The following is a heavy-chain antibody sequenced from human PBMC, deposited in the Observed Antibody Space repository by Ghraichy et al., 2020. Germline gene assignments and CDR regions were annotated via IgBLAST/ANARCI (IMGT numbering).Heavy chain of an antibody. Sequence: SETLSLTCTVSGGSISSYYWSWIRQPPGKGLEWIGYIYYSGSTNYNPSLKSRVTISVDTSKNQFSLKLSSVTAADTAVYYCASSPNTAMGWGYFDYWGQGTLVTVSS. CDR2: IYYSGST. D-gene: IGHD5-18*01. CDR3: ASSPNTAMGWGYFDY. V-gene: IGHV4-59*01. CDR1: GGSISSYY. J-gene: IGHJ4*02.